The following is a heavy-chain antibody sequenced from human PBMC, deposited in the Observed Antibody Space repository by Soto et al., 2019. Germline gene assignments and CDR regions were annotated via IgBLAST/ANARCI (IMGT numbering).Heavy chain of an antibody. CDR3: ARVWAGGEWIDY. J-gene: IGHJ4*02. D-gene: IGHD2-8*02. V-gene: IGHV4-34*09. CDR2: INHSGST. Sequence: SETLSLTCAVYCGSFSGYYWSWIRQPPGKGLEWIGDINHSGSTNYNPSLKSRVTISVDTSKNQFSLKLNSVTAADTAVYYCARVWAGGEWIDYWGQGTLVTVSS. CDR1: CGSFSGYY.